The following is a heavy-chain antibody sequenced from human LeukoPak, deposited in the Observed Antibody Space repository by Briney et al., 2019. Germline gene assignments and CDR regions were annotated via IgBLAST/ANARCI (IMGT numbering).Heavy chain of an antibody. V-gene: IGHV1-69*08. D-gene: IGHD1-26*01. CDR2: ITPIIDST. CDR1: GGTLRSHT. CDR3: ARVNLRGSQYNWFDP. Sequence: GASVKFSCKTSGGTLRSHTFSWVRQAPGHGLEWMGRITPIIDSTKYAQNFQDRVTITADKFTSTVYMELTSLTFQDTALYFCARVNLRGSQYNWFDPWGQGTLVTVSS. J-gene: IGHJ5*02.